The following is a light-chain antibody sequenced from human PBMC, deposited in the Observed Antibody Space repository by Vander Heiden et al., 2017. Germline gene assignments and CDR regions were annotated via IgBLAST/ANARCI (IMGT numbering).Light chain of an antibody. CDR1: QSISSY. CDR3: QQSYRTRFT. CDR2: AAS. J-gene: IGKJ3*01. V-gene: IGKV1-39*01. Sequence: IQMTQSPSSLSASVGDRVTITCRASQSISSYLNWYQQKPGKAPKLLIYAASSLQSGVPSRFSGSGSGTDFTLTISSLQPEDFATYYCQQSYRTRFTFGPGTKVDIK.